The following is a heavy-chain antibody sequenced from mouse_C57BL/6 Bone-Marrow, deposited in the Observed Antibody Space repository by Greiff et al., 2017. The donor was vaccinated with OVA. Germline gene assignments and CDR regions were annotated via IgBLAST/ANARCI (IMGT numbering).Heavy chain of an antibody. CDR2: IDPENGDT. Sequence: VHVKQSGAELVRPGASGKLSCTASGFNIKDDYMHWVKQRPEQGLEWIGWIDPENGDTEYASKFQGKATITADTSSNTAYLQLSSLTSEDTAVYYCTPLLLRYYFDYWGQGTTLTVSS. J-gene: IGHJ2*01. V-gene: IGHV14-4*01. CDR3: TPLLLRYYFDY. CDR1: GFNIKDDY. D-gene: IGHD1-1*01.